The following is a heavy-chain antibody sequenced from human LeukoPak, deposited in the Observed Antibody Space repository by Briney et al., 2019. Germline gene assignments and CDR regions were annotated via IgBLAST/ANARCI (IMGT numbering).Heavy chain of an antibody. D-gene: IGHD6-19*01. CDR3: ARRHSSGWDFDY. J-gene: IGHJ4*02. V-gene: IGHV4-59*08. CDR2: IYYSGST. Sequence: SETLSLTCTVSGGSISSYYWSWIRQPPGKGLEWIGYIYYSGSTNYNPSLKSRVTISVDTSKNQFSLKLSSVTAADTAVYYCARRHSSGWDFDYWGQGTLVTVSS. CDR1: GGSISSYY.